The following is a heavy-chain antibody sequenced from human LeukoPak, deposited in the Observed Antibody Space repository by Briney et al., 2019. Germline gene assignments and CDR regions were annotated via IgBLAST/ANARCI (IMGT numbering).Heavy chain of an antibody. Sequence: ASVKVSCKASGYTFSNYGISWVRQAPGQGLEWMGWISAYNGNTKYAQKFQGRVTMTTDTSTSTAYMEVRSLRSDDTAVYYCARDRSGSWYYFEYWGQGALVTASS. J-gene: IGHJ4*02. CDR3: ARDRSGSWYYFEY. CDR1: GYTFSNYG. CDR2: ISAYNGNT. D-gene: IGHD6-25*01. V-gene: IGHV1-18*01.